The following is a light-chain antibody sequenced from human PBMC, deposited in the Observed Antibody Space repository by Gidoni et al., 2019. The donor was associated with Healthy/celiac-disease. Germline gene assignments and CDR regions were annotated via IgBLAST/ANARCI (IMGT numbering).Light chain of an antibody. CDR1: QSVSSN. CDR3: QQYNNWPPRIT. J-gene: IGKJ3*01. V-gene: IGKV3-15*01. Sequence: EIVMTQSPATLSVSPGERATLSCRPSQSVSSNLAWYQQKPGQAPRLLIYGASTRATGIPARFSGSGSGTEFTLTISSLQSEDFAVYYCQQYNNWPPRITFGPGTKVDIK. CDR2: GAS.